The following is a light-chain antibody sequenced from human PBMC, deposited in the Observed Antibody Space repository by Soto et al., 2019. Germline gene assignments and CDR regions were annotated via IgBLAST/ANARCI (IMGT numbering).Light chain of an antibody. V-gene: IGKV3-15*01. CDR1: QSVFSK. CDR2: DAS. Sequence: EMVMTQSPGTLSVSPGERVTLSCRASQSVFSKLAWYQQKPGQAPTLLIFDASARAPGTPDRFSGSGSGTEFTNTINSQQSEDFGVYFCMQYNKWPLRTFGQGTKVEIK. CDR3: MQYNKWPLRT. J-gene: IGKJ1*01.